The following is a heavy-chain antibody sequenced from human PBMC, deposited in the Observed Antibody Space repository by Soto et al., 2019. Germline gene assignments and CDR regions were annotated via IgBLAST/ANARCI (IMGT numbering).Heavy chain of an antibody. J-gene: IGHJ5*02. V-gene: IGHV2-5*02. CDR3: AHRHAFDMGLFRS. CDR1: GFSLSTGGVG. Sequence: QIILKETGPTLVQPTQTLTLTCAFSGFSLSTGGVGVGWIRQSPGKALEWLAVIYSDDDKRYSPSLKSRFTITKDTSRNQVVLTMTNMDPVDTAPYYCAHRHAFDMGLFRSWGQGTLVTVSS. CDR2: IYSDDDK. D-gene: IGHD3-9*01.